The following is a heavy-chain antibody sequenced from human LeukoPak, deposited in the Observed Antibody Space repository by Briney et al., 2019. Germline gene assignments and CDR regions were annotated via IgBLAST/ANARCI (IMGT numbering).Heavy chain of an antibody. V-gene: IGHV3-23*01. CDR2: ISGSGVTT. Sequence: PGGSLRLSCAASEFTFNNYAMSWVRQAPGMGLEWVSTISGSGVTTYYADSVRGRFTISRDNSKTTLYLQLDSLRPGDMAIYYCAKSPGQIQLDYFDYWGQGTLVTVSS. CDR1: EFTFNNYA. J-gene: IGHJ4*02. D-gene: IGHD1-1*01. CDR3: AKSPGQIQLDYFDY.